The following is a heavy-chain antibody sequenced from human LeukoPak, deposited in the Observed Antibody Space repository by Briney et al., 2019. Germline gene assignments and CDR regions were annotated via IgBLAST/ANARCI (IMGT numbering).Heavy chain of an antibody. V-gene: IGHV4-31*03. CDR3: ARGIADPYSFDS. Sequence: SQTLSLTCTVSGGSISSGGYYWSWIRQHPGKGLEWIGYIVYSGSTYYNPSLKSRATISVDTSENQFSLKLSSVTAADTAVYYCARGIADPYSFDSWGQGILVTVSS. CDR2: IVYSGST. D-gene: IGHD6-13*01. J-gene: IGHJ4*02. CDR1: GGSISSGGYY.